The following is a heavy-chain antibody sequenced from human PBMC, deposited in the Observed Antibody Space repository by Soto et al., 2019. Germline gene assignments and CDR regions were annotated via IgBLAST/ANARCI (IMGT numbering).Heavy chain of an antibody. V-gene: IGHV3-48*02. Sequence: GGALRLSCAASGFLFIFYSMNWVRQAPGKGLEWISYITSTSSAINYADSVRGRFTISRDNAMRSLFLHMNSLRDEDTAVYYCARDGKGAAYTHGPYYFDYWGQGALVTVSS. J-gene: IGHJ4*02. CDR2: ITSTSSAI. D-gene: IGHD1-1*01. CDR3: ARDGKGAAYTHGPYYFDY. CDR1: GFLFIFYS.